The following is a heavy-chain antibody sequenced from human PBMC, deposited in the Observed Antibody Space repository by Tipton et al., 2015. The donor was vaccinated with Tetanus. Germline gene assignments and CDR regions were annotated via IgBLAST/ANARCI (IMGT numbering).Heavy chain of an antibody. V-gene: IGHV4-61*08. J-gene: IGHJ3*01. CDR1: GALLTTGGYS. Sequence: TLSLTCNVAGALLTTGGYSWGWIRQPPGKGLEWIAYIFHSGSTNYSPSLKSRVAISMDTSKNQISLKLSSVTAADTAVYYCARRSYCSSSRCFDAFDLWGQGTMVTVSS. D-gene: IGHD2-2*01. CDR3: ARRSYCSSSRCFDAFDL. CDR2: IFHSGST.